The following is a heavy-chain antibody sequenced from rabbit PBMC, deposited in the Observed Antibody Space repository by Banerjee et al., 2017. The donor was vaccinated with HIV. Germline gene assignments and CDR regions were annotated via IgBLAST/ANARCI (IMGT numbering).Heavy chain of an antibody. CDR2: IDTGDGDT. V-gene: IGHV1S45*01. J-gene: IGHJ2*01. CDR1: GFSFSSNW. Sequence: LEESGGGLVKPGGTLTLTCTVSGFSFSSNWICWVRQAPGKGLEWIACIDTGDGDTDYANWAKGRFTISKTSSTIVTLQMTSLTAADTATYFCARNYVNVFDPWGPGTLVTVS. CDR3: ARNYVNVFDP. D-gene: IGHD1-1*01.